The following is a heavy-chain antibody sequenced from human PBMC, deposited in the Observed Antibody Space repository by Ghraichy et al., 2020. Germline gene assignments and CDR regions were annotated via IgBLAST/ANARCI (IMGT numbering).Heavy chain of an antibody. CDR2: INHIGIT. CDR3: ARGVFCNGGSCYSRAFDI. V-gene: IGHV4-34*01. J-gene: IGHJ3*02. Sequence: SETLSLTCAVYTESFSGYYWSWIRQPPGKGLEWIGEINHIGITNYRPSLKSRGTISVDTSKNQVSLNLGSVTAADTAVYYCARGVFCNGGSCYSRAFDIWGQGTMVVVSS. CDR1: TESFSGYY. D-gene: IGHD2-15*01.